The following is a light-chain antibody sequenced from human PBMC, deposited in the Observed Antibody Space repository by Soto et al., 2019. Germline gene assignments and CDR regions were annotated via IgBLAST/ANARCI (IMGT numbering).Light chain of an antibody. Sequence: DIQMTQSPSSLSASVGDRVSITCRASQHIITYLNWYQQKPGKAPKLLISAASNLQSGVPSRFSGSGSETEFTLTISSVQPEDFATYYGQQSYSTPRTFGQGTKLEIK. CDR2: AAS. CDR3: QQSYSTPRT. V-gene: IGKV1-39*01. CDR1: QHIITY. J-gene: IGKJ2*01.